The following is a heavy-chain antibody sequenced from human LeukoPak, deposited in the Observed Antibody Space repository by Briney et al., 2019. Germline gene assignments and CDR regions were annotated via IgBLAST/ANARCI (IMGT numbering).Heavy chain of an antibody. CDR3: AVLTNRVFDY. V-gene: IGHV4-38-2*02. CDR2: IYHSGST. D-gene: IGHD3-9*01. CDR1: GYSISSGYY. Sequence: PSETLSLTCTVSGYSISSGYYWGWIRQPPGKGLEWIGSIYHSGSTYYNPSLKSRVTISVDTSKNQFSLKLSSVTAADTAVYYCAVLTNRVFDYWGQGTLVTASS. J-gene: IGHJ4*02.